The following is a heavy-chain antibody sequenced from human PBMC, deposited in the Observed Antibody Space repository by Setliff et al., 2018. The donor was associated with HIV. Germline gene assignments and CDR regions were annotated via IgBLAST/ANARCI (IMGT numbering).Heavy chain of an antibody. D-gene: IGHD3-22*01. Sequence: SETLSLTCTVSGGSISSYYWSWIRQPPGKGLEWIGYIYYSGSTNYNPSLKSRITISVDTSKNQFSLKLSSVTAADTAVYYCAREATYYYDGSGYYYFDYWGRGTLVTVPQ. CDR2: IYYSGST. CDR1: GGSISSYY. J-gene: IGHJ4*02. CDR3: AREATYYYDGSGYYYFDY. V-gene: IGHV4-59*01.